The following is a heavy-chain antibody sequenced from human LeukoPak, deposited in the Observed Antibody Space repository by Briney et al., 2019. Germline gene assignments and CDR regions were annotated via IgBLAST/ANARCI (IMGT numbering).Heavy chain of an antibody. D-gene: IGHD3-22*01. Sequence: SVKVSCKASGGTFSSYAISWVRQAPGQGLEWMGGIIPIFGTANYAQKFQGRVTITTDESTSTAYMELSSLRSEDTAVYYCARGYYDSSGYYYGAAFDIWGQGTMVTVSS. CDR2: IIPIFGTA. CDR1: GGTFSSYA. CDR3: ARGYYDSSGYYYGAAFDI. J-gene: IGHJ3*02. V-gene: IGHV1-69*05.